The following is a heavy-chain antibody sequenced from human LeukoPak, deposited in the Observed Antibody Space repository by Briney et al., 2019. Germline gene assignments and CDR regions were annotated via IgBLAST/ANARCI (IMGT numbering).Heavy chain of an antibody. D-gene: IGHD5-18*01. CDR2: INTNTGNP. Sequence: ASVKVSCKASGYTFTSYAMNWVRQAPGQGLEWMGWINTNTGNPTYAQGFTGRFVFSLDTSVSTAYLQISSLKAEDTAVYYCARVMDTAMVTAVSHWGQGTLVTVSS. V-gene: IGHV7-4-1*02. J-gene: IGHJ4*02. CDR1: GYTFTSYA. CDR3: ARVMDTAMVTAVSH.